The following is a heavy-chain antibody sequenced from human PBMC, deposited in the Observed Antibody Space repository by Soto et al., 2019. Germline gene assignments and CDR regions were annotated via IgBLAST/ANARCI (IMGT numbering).Heavy chain of an antibody. CDR3: ARHMDYNILTGYFD. CDR1: GGSTSSTIHY. CDR2: MSHSGSK. Sequence: QLQLQESGPALVRPSETLSLNCVVSGGSTSSTIHYWGWIRQPPGKGLEWIGSMSHSGSKHYNPSLKSRVNISADKSKNQFSLTLTPVTPADTAVYFCARHMDYNILTGYFDWGQGTLVTVSS. D-gene: IGHD3-9*01. V-gene: IGHV4-39*01. J-gene: IGHJ4*02.